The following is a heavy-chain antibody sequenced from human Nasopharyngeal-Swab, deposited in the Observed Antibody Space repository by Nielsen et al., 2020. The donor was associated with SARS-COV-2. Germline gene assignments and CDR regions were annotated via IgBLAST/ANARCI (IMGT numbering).Heavy chain of an antibody. D-gene: IGHD3-22*01. CDR3: TTGRTVVVRQDY. Sequence: GESLKISCAASGFTFKNAWMSWVRQAPGKGLEWVGRIKSKTDGGTTDYAAPVKGRFTISRDDSKNTLYLQMNSLKTEDTAVYYCTTGRTVVVRQDYWGQGTLVTVSS. CDR2: IKSKTDGGTT. V-gene: IGHV3-15*01. J-gene: IGHJ4*02. CDR1: GFTFKNAW.